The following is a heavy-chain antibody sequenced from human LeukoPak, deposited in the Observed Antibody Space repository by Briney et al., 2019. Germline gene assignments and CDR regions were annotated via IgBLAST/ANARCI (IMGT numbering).Heavy chain of an antibody. CDR2: SHWDDDK. Sequence: SGPTLVKPTQTLTLTCTFSGFSLSTSGVGVGWIRHPPGKALEWLALSHWDDDKRYSPSLKSRLTITTDTSKNKVVITMTTMDPVDTATYYCAHTQLFTMIFPDAFDIWGQGTMVTVSS. V-gene: IGHV2-5*02. CDR1: GFSLSTSGVG. D-gene: IGHD3-22*01. J-gene: IGHJ3*02. CDR3: AHTQLFTMIFPDAFDI.